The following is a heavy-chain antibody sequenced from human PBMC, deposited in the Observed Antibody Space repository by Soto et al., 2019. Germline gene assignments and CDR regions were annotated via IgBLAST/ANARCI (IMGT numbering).Heavy chain of an antibody. CDR2: ISYDGSNK. D-gene: IGHD6-19*01. CDR1: GFTFSSYG. CDR3: AKGAYSSGWYVDY. J-gene: IGHJ4*02. Sequence: PGGSLRLSCAASGFTFSSYGMHWVRQAPGKGLEWVAVISYDGSNKYYADSVKGRFTISRDNSKNTLYLQMNSLRAEDTAVYYCAKGAYSSGWYVDYWGQGTLVTAPQ. V-gene: IGHV3-30*18.